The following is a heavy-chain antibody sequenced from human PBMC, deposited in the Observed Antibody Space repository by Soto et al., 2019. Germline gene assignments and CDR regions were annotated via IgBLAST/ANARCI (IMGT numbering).Heavy chain of an antibody. Sequence: ASVKVSCKASGYTFTNYYIHWVRQAPGQGLEWMGIINPSGGSTSYAQRFRGRVTMTRDTSTSTVYMDLSGLRSEDTAVYYCAREDLISMRDYYFTYWGQGTLVTVSS. CDR1: GYTFTNYY. J-gene: IGHJ4*02. V-gene: IGHV1-46*01. CDR2: INPSGGST. D-gene: IGHD3-22*01. CDR3: AREDLISMRDYYFTY.